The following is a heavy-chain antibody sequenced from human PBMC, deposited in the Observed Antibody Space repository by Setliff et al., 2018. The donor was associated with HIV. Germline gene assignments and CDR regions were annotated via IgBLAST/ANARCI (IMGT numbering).Heavy chain of an antibody. CDR2: ISPNSSQI. D-gene: IGHD1-1*01. V-gene: IGHV3-21*05. Sequence: GGSLRLSCVASSGFAFSDNPMNWVRQAPGKGLEWISHISPNSSQIYYADPVKDRFTISRDNSKSSLYLQMDSLRAEDTAVYYCAKQTNLGTVPDSWGQGTLVTVSS. CDR1: GFAFSDNP. J-gene: IGHJ4*02. CDR3: AKQTNLGTVPDS.